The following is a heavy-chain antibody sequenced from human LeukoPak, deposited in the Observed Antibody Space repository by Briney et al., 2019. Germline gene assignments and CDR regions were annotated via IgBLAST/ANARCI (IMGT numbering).Heavy chain of an antibody. CDR3: ARLGGATRDY. D-gene: IGHD1-26*01. Sequence: SETLSLTCTVSGGSISSYYWSWIRQPPGKGLEWIGYIYTSGSTNYNPSLKSRVTISVDTSKNQFSLKLSSVTAADTAVYYCARLGGATRDYWGQGTLVTVSS. CDR2: IYTSGST. CDR1: GGSISSYY. V-gene: IGHV4-4*09. J-gene: IGHJ4*02.